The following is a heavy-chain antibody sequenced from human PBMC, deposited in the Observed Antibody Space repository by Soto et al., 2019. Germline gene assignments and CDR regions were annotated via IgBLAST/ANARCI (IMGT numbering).Heavy chain of an antibody. CDR2: IYYSGST. CDR1: GGSISSSSYY. D-gene: IGHD1-1*01. Sequence: SQTLSLTSTVSGGSISSSSYYWGLILQPPRKGLEWIWSIYYSGSTHYNPSLKSRVTISVDTSKNQLSLKLSSPTAADTAVYYCARRERYDDAFDIWGQGTMVTVSS. CDR3: ARRERYDDAFDI. J-gene: IGHJ3*02. V-gene: IGHV4-39*01.